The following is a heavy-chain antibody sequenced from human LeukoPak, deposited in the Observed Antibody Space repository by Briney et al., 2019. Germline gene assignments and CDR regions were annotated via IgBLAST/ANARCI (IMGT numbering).Heavy chain of an antibody. V-gene: IGHV5-10-1*01. D-gene: IGHD4-17*01. Sequence: GESLRISCKGSGYRFTSYWITWVRQMPGKGLEWMGRIDPSDSYTNYSPTFQGHVTISADKSISTAYLHWSSLKASDTAVYYCARLATVTTIDSWGQGTLVTVSS. CDR1: GYRFTSYW. J-gene: IGHJ4*02. CDR3: ARLATVTTIDS. CDR2: IDPSDSYT.